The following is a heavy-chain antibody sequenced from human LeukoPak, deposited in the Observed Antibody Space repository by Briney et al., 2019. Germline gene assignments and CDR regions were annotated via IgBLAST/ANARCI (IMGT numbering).Heavy chain of an antibody. CDR3: ARDLWGSGIDN. D-gene: IGHD3-10*01. CDR2: IYTSGST. CDR1: GGSIRSGSYY. Sequence: SQTLSLTCTVSGGSIRSGSYYWSWIRQPAGKGLEWIGRIYTSGSTNYNPSLKSRVTISVDTSKNQFSLKLSSVTAADTAVYYCARDLWGSGIDNWGQGTLVTVSS. V-gene: IGHV4-61*02. J-gene: IGHJ4*02.